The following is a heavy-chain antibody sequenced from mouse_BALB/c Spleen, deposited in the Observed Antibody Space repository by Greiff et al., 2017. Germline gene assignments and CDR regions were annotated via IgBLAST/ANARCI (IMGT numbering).Heavy chain of an antibody. D-gene: IGHD1-1*01. V-gene: IGHV5-17*02. Sequence: EVQRVESGGGLVQPGGSRKLSCAASGFTFSSFGMHWVRQAPEKGLEWVAYISSGSSTIYYADTVKGRFTISRDNPKNTLFLQMTSLRSEDTAMYYCARKNYGSNYFDYWGQGTTLTVSS. CDR3: ARKNYGSNYFDY. J-gene: IGHJ2*01. CDR2: ISSGSSTI. CDR1: GFTFSSFG.